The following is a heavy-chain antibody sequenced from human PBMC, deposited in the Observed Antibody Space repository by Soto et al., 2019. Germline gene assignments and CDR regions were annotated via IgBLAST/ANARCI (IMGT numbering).Heavy chain of an antibody. Sequence: SVKVSCKASGGTFSSYAISWVRQAPGQGLEWMGGIIPIFGTANYAQKFQGRVTITADESTSTAYMELSSLRSEDTAVYYCARGVGITIFGVVTSGNGMDVWGQGTTVTVSS. CDR3: ARGVGITIFGVVTSGNGMDV. CDR1: GGTFSSYA. D-gene: IGHD3-3*01. CDR2: IIPIFGTA. J-gene: IGHJ6*02. V-gene: IGHV1-69*13.